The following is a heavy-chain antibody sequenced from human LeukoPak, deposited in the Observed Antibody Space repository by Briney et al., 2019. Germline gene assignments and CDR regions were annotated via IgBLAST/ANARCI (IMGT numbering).Heavy chain of an antibody. CDR3: ARIKSSGYYYGLDY. J-gene: IGHJ4*02. CDR1: GFAFSGYA. V-gene: IGHV3-30*04. D-gene: IGHD3-22*01. CDR2: ISFDETNK. Sequence: GGSLRLSCAASGFAFSGYAMHWVRRAPGKGLEWMAVISFDETNKYYADSVKGRFTISRDNSKNTMYLQLNSLTTEDTAVYYCARIKSSGYYYGLDYWGQGTLVTVSA.